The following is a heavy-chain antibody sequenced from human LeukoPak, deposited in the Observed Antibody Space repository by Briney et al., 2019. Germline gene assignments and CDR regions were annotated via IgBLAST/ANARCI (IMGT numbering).Heavy chain of an antibody. CDR2: IYYSGST. J-gene: IGHJ4*02. V-gene: IGHV4-59*01. Sequence: SETLSLTCTVSGGSISSYYWTWIRQPPGKGLEWIGDIYYSGSTNYNPSLKSRVTISVDTSKNQFSLKLSSVSAADTAVYYCATLVVAASWVQNDYWGQGTLVTVSS. CDR3: ATLVVAASWVQNDY. D-gene: IGHD2-15*01. CDR1: GGSISSYY.